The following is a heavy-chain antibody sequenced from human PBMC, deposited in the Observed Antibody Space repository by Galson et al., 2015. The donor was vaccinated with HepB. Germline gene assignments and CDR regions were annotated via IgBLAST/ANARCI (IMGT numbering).Heavy chain of an antibody. D-gene: IGHD1-26*01. CDR3: AKRTSGSYFYFDY. Sequence: SLRLSCAASGFTFSSYAMSWVRQAPGKGLEWVSAISGSGGSTYYADSVKGRFTISRDNSKNTLYLQMNSLRAEDTAVYYCAKRTSGSYFYFDYWGQGTLVTVSS. V-gene: IGHV3-23*01. CDR1: GFTFSSYA. CDR2: ISGSGGST. J-gene: IGHJ4*02.